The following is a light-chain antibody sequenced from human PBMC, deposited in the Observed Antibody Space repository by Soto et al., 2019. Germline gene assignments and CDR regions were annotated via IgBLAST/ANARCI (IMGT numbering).Light chain of an antibody. CDR3: FQYHSSWT. V-gene: IGKV1-9*01. J-gene: IGKJ1*01. CDR2: TAS. Sequence: DIQLTQSPSFLSASVGDRVTITCRASQGISSYLAWYQQKPGKAPKLLIYTASTLQSGVPSRFSGSGSGTDFTLTISSLQPEDFATYYCFQYHSSWTFGQGTKVDIK. CDR1: QGISSY.